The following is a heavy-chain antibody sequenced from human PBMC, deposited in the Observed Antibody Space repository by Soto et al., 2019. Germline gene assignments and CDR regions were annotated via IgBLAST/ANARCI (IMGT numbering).Heavy chain of an antibody. CDR1: GFTFSNYA. J-gene: IGHJ3*02. V-gene: IGHV3-30-3*01. CDR3: AIIATSGWGDVFDI. CDR2: ILSDEINK. Sequence: QVQLVESGGGVVQPGRSLRLSCAASGFTFSNYAMHWVRQAPGKGLAWVAAILSDEINKYSADSVKGRFTISRDNSKNTLYLQLNSLRHEDTAVYYCAIIATSGWGDVFDIWGQGTMVTVSS. D-gene: IGHD6-13*01.